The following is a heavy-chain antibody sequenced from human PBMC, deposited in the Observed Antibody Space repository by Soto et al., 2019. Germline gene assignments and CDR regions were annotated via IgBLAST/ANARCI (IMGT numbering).Heavy chain of an antibody. CDR3: ARIWGDYYYYYGMDV. CDR2: IYYSGST. J-gene: IGHJ6*02. CDR1: GGSIISSSYY. Sequence: SETLSLTCTVPGGSIISSSYYFFCIRQPPGKGLEWIGSIYYSGSTYYNPSLKSRVTISVDTSKNQFSLKLSSVTAADTAVYYCARIWGDYYYYYGMDVWGQGTTVTVSS. D-gene: IGHD3-16*01. V-gene: IGHV4-39*01.